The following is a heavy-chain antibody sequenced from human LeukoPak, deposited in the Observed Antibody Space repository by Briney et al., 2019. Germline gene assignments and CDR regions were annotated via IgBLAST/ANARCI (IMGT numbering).Heavy chain of an antibody. CDR1: GFTFDDYG. J-gene: IGHJ4*02. Sequence: GGSLRLSCAASGFTFDDYGMSWVRQAPGKGLEWVSYISSSSSTIYYADSVKGRFTISRDNAKNSLYLQMNSLRAEDTAVYYCAREGSRDGHDYWGQGTLVAVSS. CDR2: ISSSSSTI. V-gene: IGHV3-48*01. D-gene: IGHD5-24*01. CDR3: AREGSRDGHDY.